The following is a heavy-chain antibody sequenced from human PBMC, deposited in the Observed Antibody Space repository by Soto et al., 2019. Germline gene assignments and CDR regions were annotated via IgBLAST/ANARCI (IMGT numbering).Heavy chain of an antibody. CDR3: TKDAGITIVGVVPPN. D-gene: IGHD3-3*01. CDR1: GFTFSSYA. Sequence: EVQLLESGGGLVQPGGSLRLSCAASGFTFSSYAMIWVRQAPGKGLEWVSAISGSGGSTYYADSMKGRFTISRDNTKNTQYPQMNSLRSKDTAIYYCTKDAGITIVGVVPPNWGQGTLVTVSS. V-gene: IGHV3-23*01. CDR2: ISGSGGST. J-gene: IGHJ4*02.